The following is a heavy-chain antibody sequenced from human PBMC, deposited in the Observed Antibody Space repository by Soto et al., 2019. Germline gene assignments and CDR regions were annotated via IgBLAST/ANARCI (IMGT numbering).Heavy chain of an antibody. CDR1: GFTFSSYA. V-gene: IGHV3-23*01. D-gene: IGHD3-3*01. CDR2: ISGSGGST. Sequence: PGGSLRLSCAASGFTFSSYAMSWVRQAPGKGLEWVSAISGSGGSTYYADSVKGRFTISRDNSKNTLYLQMNSLRAEDTAVYYCAKLIESGYYRHYYYGMDVWGQGTTVTVSS. CDR3: AKLIESGYYRHYYYGMDV. J-gene: IGHJ6*02.